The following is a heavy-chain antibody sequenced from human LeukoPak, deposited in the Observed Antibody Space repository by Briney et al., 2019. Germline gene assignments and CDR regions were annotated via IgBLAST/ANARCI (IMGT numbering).Heavy chain of an antibody. CDR2: ISNDGSKK. J-gene: IGHJ6*02. CDR3: AKDIAHSSSRYYYYGMDV. CDR1: GLTFSSYA. D-gene: IGHD6-13*01. Sequence: GGSLRFSGAASGLTFSSYAMNWVRQAQGKGLKWVAVISNDGSKKYYTDSVKGRFTISRDNSKNTLYLQMNTLRAEDTAVYYCAKDIAHSSSRYYYYGMDVWGQGTTVTISS. V-gene: IGHV3-30*18.